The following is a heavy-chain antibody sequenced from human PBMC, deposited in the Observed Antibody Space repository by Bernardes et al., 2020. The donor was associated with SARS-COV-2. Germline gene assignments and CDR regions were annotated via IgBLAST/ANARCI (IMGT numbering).Heavy chain of an antibody. CDR2: INQSGSA. D-gene: IGHD1-1*01. Sequence: SETLSLTCAVYGGSFSNESWIWIRQTPGKGLEWIGEINQSGSAYYNPSLKSRVTISKDRPKTQFSLILTSVTAADTAVYYCARLQGGAPPYFDPWGPGTLVTVSS. CDR3: ARLQGGAPPYFDP. J-gene: IGHJ5*02. CDR1: GGSFSNES. V-gene: IGHV4-34*01.